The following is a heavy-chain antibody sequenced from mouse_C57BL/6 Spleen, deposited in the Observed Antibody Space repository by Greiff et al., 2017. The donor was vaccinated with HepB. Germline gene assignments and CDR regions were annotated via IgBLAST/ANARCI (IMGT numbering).Heavy chain of an antibody. CDR1: GYSITSGYG. CDR2: ISYSGST. D-gene: IGHD1-2*01. J-gene: IGHJ2*01. CDR3: ARTARIKY. Sequence: EVKLQESGPGLVKPSQSLSLTCTVTGYSITSGYGWNWIRQFPGTKLEWMGYISYSGSTKYNPSLKSRISITRDTSKNQFFLQLNSVTTEDTATYYCARTARIKYWGQGTTLTVSS. V-gene: IGHV3-2*02.